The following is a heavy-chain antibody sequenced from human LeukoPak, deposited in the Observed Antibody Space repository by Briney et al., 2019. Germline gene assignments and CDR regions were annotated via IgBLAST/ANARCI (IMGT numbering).Heavy chain of an antibody. V-gene: IGHV3-21*01. Sequence: TGGSLRLSCAASGFTFSSYSMDWVRQAPGKGLEWVSSISSSSSYIYYADSVKGRFTISRDNAKNSLYLQMNSLRAEDTAVYYCARGGNGNPPFDYWCQGTLVTVSS. CDR3: ARGGNGNPPFDY. J-gene: IGHJ4*02. D-gene: IGHD4-23*01. CDR1: GFTFSSYS. CDR2: ISSSSSYI.